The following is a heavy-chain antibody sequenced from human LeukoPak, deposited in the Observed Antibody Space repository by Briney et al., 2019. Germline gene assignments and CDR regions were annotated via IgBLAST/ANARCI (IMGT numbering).Heavy chain of an antibody. V-gene: IGHV3-30*18. D-gene: IGHD5-18*01. J-gene: IGHJ4*02. CDR3: AKEGDSYGYGHGQYDY. Sequence: GGSLRLSCAASGFTFSSYGVHWVRQAPGKGLEWVAVISYDGNNKYYADSVKGRLIISRDNSKNTLYLQLSSLRAEDTAVYYCAKEGDSYGYGHGQYDYWGQGTLVTVSS. CDR2: ISYDGNNK. CDR1: GFTFSSYG.